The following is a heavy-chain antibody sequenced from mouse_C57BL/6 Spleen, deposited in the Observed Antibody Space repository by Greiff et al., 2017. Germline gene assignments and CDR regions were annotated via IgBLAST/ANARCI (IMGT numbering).Heavy chain of an antibody. CDR1: GFTFSDYY. CDR2: INYDGSST. CDR3: ARDNYGSSHWYFDV. D-gene: IGHD1-1*01. V-gene: IGHV5-16*01. J-gene: IGHJ1*03. Sequence: EVNVVESEGGLVQPGSSMKLSCTASGFTFSDYYMAWVRQVPEKGLEWVANINYDGSSTYYLDSLKSRFIISRDNAKNILYLQMSSLKSEDTATYYCARDNYGSSHWYFDVWGTGTTVTVSS.